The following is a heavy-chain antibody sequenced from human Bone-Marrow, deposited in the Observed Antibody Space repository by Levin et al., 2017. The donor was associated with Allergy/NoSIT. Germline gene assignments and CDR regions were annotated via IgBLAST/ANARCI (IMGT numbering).Heavy chain of an antibody. V-gene: IGHV3-9*01. J-gene: IGHJ3*02. CDR3: AKDMGVIDCSSTSCLGDAFDI. CDR1: GFTFDDYA. Sequence: QSGGSLRLSCAASGFTFDDYAMHWVRQAPGKGLEWVSGISWNSGSIGYADSVKGRFTISRDNAKNSLYLQMNSLRAEDTALYYCAKDMGVIDCSSTSCLGDAFDIWGQGTMVTVSS. CDR2: ISWNSGSI. D-gene: IGHD2-2*01.